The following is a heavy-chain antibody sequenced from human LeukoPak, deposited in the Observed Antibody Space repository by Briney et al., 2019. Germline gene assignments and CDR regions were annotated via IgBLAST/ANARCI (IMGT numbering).Heavy chain of an antibody. Sequence: GGSLRLSCAASGFTFSSYAMHWVRQAPGKGLEYVSAISSNGGSTYYANSVKGRFTISRDNSKNTLYLQMGSLRAEDMAVYYCAREGLYHDFWSGALDYWGQGTLVTVSS. J-gene: IGHJ4*02. CDR3: AREGLYHDFWSGALDY. CDR2: ISSNGGST. V-gene: IGHV3-64*01. CDR1: GFTFSSYA. D-gene: IGHD3-3*01.